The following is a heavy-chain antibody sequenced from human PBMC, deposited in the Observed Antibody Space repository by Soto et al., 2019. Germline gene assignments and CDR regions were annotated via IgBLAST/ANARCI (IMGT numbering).Heavy chain of an antibody. V-gene: IGHV4-39*07. CDR1: GDSINSDKYY. CDR3: ARGSTTLGDWFDP. Sequence: SETLSLTCSVSGDSINSDKYYWGWIRQPPGKGLEWIGSIYYRGSTNYNPSLQSRVTISVDKSKNQFSLKLSSVTAADTAVYYCARGSTTLGDWFDPWGQGTLVTVSS. CDR2: IYYRGST. J-gene: IGHJ5*02. D-gene: IGHD2-2*01.